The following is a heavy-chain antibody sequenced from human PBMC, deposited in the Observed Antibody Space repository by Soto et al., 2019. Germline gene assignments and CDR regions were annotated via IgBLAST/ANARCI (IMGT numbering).Heavy chain of an antibody. CDR2: ISAYNGNT. J-gene: IGHJ4*02. Sequence: QVQLVQSGAEVKKPGASVKVSCKASGYTFTSYGISWVRQAPGQGLEWMGWISAYNGNTNYAQKLQGRVTMTTNTSTSTAYMELRSLRSDDTAVYYCATWPEVWDSSGYYADYWGQGTLVTFSS. CDR3: ATWPEVWDSSGYYADY. CDR1: GYTFTSYG. V-gene: IGHV1-18*04. D-gene: IGHD3-22*01.